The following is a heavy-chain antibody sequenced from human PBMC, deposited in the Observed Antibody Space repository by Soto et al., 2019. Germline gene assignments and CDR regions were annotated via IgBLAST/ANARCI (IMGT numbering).Heavy chain of an antibody. D-gene: IGHD1-1*01. CDR2: IYYSGST. Sequence: QVQLQESGPGLVKPSQTLSLTCTVSGGSISSGGYYWSWIRQHPGKGLEWIGYIYYSGSTYYNPSLKSRVTLSVDTSKNQFSLKLSSVTAADTAVYYCARDLGGNLLTAGYGMDVWGQGTTVTVSS. CDR3: ARDLGGNLLTAGYGMDV. V-gene: IGHV4-31*03. CDR1: GGSISSGGYY. J-gene: IGHJ6*02.